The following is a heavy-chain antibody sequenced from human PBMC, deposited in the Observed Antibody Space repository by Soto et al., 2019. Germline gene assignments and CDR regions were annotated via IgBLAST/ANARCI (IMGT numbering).Heavy chain of an antibody. J-gene: IGHJ4*02. CDR1: GFTVSSNY. V-gene: IGHV3-53*01. CDR2: IYSGGST. Sequence: EVQLVESGGGLIQPGGSLRLSCAASGFTVSSNYMSWVRQAPGKGLEWVSVIYSGGSTYYADSVKGRFTISRDNSKNTLYLQTNGLRVEDTAVYYCCMTTEDYWGQGTLVTVSS. CDR3: CMTTEDY. D-gene: IGHD4-17*01.